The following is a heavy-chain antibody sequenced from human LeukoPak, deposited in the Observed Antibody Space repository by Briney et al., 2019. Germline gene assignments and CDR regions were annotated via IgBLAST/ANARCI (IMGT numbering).Heavy chain of an antibody. Sequence: SETLSLTCTVSGGSVSSGSYYWSWIRQPPGKGLEWIGYIYYSGSTNYNPSLKSRVTISEDTSKNQFSLKLSSVTAADTAVYYCARVSYTNQYYFDYWGQGTLVTVSS. CDR1: GGSVSSGSYY. CDR2: IYYSGST. D-gene: IGHD1-26*01. J-gene: IGHJ4*02. V-gene: IGHV4-61*01. CDR3: ARVSYTNQYYFDY.